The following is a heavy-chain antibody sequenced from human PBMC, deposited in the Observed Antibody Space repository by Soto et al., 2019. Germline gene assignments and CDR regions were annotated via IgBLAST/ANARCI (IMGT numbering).Heavy chain of an antibody. J-gene: IGHJ5*02. V-gene: IGHV1-69*09. CDR2: ILPLRQIP. CDR1: GGTVSSYS. D-gene: IGHD3-3*01. CDR3: ASPLDGVRFLEWLPFDG. Sequence: QVQLVQSGAEVKKPGSSVRVSCKSSGGTVSSYSLSWLRQAPGQGREWEGGILPLRQIPKYAQKFQGRVTISVDKSTNTGYMDLTRLTSEDTVGYYCASPLDGVRFLEWLPFDGWGQGTLVTVSS.